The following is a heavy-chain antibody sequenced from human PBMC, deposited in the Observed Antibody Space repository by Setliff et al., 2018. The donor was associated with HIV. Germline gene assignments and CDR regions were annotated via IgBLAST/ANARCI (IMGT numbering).Heavy chain of an antibody. CDR2: MNSKTRGGAP. V-gene: IGHV3-15*01. Sequence: PGGSLRLSCAASGFTFSSNAMSWVRQAPGKGLEWVGHMNSKTRGGAPDYAAPVKGRFTISRDDSKNTFYLQMDSLKTEDTAVYYCISLYLGYWGQGALVTVSS. CDR3: ISLYLGY. J-gene: IGHJ4*02. CDR1: GFTFSSNA. D-gene: IGHD2-8*01.